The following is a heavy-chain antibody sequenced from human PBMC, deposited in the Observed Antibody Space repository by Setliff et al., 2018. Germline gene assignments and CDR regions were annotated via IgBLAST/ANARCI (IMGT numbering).Heavy chain of an antibody. CDR3: ARDTHINYSNPQVGWFDP. J-gene: IGHJ5*02. Sequence: ASVKVSCKASGYTFTKYGITWVRQAPGQGLEWMGYINTYNGDTYYAQKLQGRVTMTTDTSTSTAYMDLRSLRSDDTAVYYCARDTHINYSNPQVGWFDPWGQGTQVTVSS. CDR1: GYTFTKYG. V-gene: IGHV1-18*01. D-gene: IGHD4-4*01. CDR2: INTYNGDT.